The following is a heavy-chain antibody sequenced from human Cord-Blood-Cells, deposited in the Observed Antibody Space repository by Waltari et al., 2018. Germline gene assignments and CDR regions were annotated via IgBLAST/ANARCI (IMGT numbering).Heavy chain of an antibody. CDR3: ARIPTYYDFWSGYYYYYYYMDV. CDR1: GFSLSNARMG. Sequence: QVTLKESGPVLVKPTETLTLTCTVSGFSLSNARMGVSWIRQPPGTALEWLAHIFSNDEKSYSTSLKSRLTISKDTSKSQVVLTMTNMDPVDTATYYCARIPTYYDFWSGYYYYYYYMDVWGKGTTVTVSS. D-gene: IGHD3-3*01. CDR2: IFSNDEK. V-gene: IGHV2-26*01. J-gene: IGHJ6*03.